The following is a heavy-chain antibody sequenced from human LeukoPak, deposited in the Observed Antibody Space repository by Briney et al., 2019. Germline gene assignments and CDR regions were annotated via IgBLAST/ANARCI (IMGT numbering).Heavy chain of an antibody. D-gene: IGHD6-19*01. CDR3: ARDADSSGWYSNWFDP. CDR1: GFSFSSFW. CDR2: LNQDASEK. V-gene: IGHV3-7*01. J-gene: IGHJ5*02. Sequence: GGSLRLSCAASGFSFSSFWMTWVRQAPGKGLEWVANLNQDASEKYYVDSVKGRFTISRDNSKNTLYLQMNSLRAEDTAVYYCARDADSSGWYSNWFDPWGQGTLVTVSS.